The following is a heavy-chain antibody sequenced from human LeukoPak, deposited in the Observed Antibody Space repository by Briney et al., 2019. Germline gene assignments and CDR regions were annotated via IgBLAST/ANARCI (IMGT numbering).Heavy chain of an antibody. V-gene: IGHV3-53*01. CDR1: GFTVSSDY. CDR3: ARKVVFDF. Sequence: PGGSLRLSCVASGFTVSSDYMSWVRQAPGKGLEWVSGIYSGGTTYYADSVKGRFTISRDNSKNTLYFQMNSLRGEDTAVYYCARKVVFDFWGREPWSPSPQ. D-gene: IGHD2-15*01. J-gene: IGHJ4*02. CDR2: IYSGGTT.